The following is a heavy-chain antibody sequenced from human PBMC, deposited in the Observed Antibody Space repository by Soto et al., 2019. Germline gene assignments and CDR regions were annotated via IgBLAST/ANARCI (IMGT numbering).Heavy chain of an antibody. V-gene: IGHV3-33*01. J-gene: IGHJ5*02. CDR2: IWYDGSNK. CDR1: GFTFSSYG. CDR3: ARDFETFEYSSSVWFDP. D-gene: IGHD6-6*01. Sequence: PGGSLRLSCAASGFTFSSYGMHWVRQAPGKGLEWVAVIWYDGSNKYYADSVKGRFTISRDNSKNTLYLQMNSLRAEDTAVYYCARDFETFEYSSSVWFDPWGQGTLVTVSS.